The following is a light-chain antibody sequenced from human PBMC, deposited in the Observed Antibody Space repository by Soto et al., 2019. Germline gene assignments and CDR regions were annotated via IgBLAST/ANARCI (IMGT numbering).Light chain of an antibody. CDR1: QSVSSN. V-gene: IGKV3-15*01. J-gene: IGKJ2*01. Sequence: EIVMTQSPATLSVSPGERATLSCRASQSVSSNLAWYQQKPGQAPRLLIYGASTRATGIPARFSGSGSGTDSPPTISSLQFDFFVIYICQNYNSWHHFLGEGTKLEIK. CDR2: GAS. CDR3: QNYNSWHHF.